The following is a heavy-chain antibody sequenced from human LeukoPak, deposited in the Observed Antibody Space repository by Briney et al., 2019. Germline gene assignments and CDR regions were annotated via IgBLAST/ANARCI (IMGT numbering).Heavy chain of an antibody. CDR2: ISRSSSNI. V-gene: IGHV3-21*01. CDR3: ARDYGAAAGLIDY. J-gene: IGHJ4*02. CDR1: GFTFSTYS. D-gene: IGHD6-13*01. Sequence: TGGSLRLSCAASGFTFSTYSMNWVRQAPGKGLEWVSSISRSSSNIYYADSLKGRFTISRDNAKNSLYLQMNSLRAEDTAVYYCARDYGAAAGLIDYWGQGTLVTVSS.